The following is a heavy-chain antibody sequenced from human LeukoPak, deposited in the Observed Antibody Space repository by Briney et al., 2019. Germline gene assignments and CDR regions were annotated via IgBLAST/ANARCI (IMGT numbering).Heavy chain of an antibody. D-gene: IGHD5-18*01. V-gene: IGHV3-73*01. CDR3: TSWSYGYLADY. Sequence: PGGSLRLSCAASGFTFSGSAMHWVRQASGKGLEWVGRIRSKANSYAAAYAASVKGRFTISRDDSKNTAYLQMNSLKTEDTAVYYCTSWSYGYLADYWGQGTLVTVSS. J-gene: IGHJ4*02. CDR1: GFTFSGSA. CDR2: IRSKANSYAA.